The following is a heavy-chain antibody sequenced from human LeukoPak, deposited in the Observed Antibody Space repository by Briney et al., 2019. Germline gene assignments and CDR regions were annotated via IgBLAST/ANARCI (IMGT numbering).Heavy chain of an antibody. CDR1: GFTVSSNY. V-gene: IGHV3-66*01. D-gene: IGHD4-17*01. CDR3: ARGRYGDYAGGFDY. CDR2: IYSGGST. Sequence: GGSLSLSCAASGFTVSSNYMSWVRQAPGKGLEWVSVIYSGGSTYYADSVKGRFTISRDNSKNTLYLQMNSLRAEDTAVYYCARGRYGDYAGGFDYWGQGTLVTVSS. J-gene: IGHJ4*02.